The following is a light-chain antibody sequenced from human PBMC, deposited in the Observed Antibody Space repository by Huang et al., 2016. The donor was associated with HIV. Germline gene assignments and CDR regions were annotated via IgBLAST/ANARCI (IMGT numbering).Light chain of an antibody. J-gene: IGKJ1*01. Sequence: SVGDRVTITCRASQTINNYLNWYHQKPGKAPKLLIYAASSLQSGVPSRFSGSGSGTEFTLTISSLQLEDFATYYCQQTYSAVTFGQGTKVEIK. V-gene: IGKV1-39*01. CDR1: QTINNY. CDR2: AAS. CDR3: QQTYSAVT.